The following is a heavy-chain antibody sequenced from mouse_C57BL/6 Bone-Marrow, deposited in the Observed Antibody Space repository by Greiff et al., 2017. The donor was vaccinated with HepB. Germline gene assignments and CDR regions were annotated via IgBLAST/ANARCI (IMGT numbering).Heavy chain of an antibody. V-gene: IGHV5-4*03. CDR1: GFTFSSYA. D-gene: IGHD1-1*01. CDR2: ISDGGSYT. CDR3: ARGYYGSNYFDY. Sequence: EVKVVESGGGLVKPGGSLKLSCAASGFTFSSYAMSWVRQTPEKRLEWVATISDGGSYTYYPDNVKGRFTISGDNAKNNLYLQMSHLKSEDTAMYYCARGYYGSNYFDYWGQGTTLTVSS. J-gene: IGHJ2*01.